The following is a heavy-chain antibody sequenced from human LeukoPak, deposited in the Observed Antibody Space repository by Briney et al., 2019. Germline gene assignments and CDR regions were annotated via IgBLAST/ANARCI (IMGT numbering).Heavy chain of an antibody. D-gene: IGHD5-18*01. CDR1: GGSFSGYY. J-gene: IGHJ4*02. CDR3: ARATGYGTAMVSLDY. V-gene: IGHV4-34*01. Sequence: PSETLSLTCAVYGGSFSGYYWSWIRQPPGKGLEWIGEINHSGSTNYNPSLKSRVTISVDTSKNQFSLKLGSVTAADTAVYYCARATGYGTAMVSLDYWGQGTLVTVSS. CDR2: INHSGST.